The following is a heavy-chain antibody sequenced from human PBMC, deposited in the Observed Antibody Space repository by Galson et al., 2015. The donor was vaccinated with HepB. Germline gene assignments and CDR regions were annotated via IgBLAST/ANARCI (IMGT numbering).Heavy chain of an antibody. Sequence: SLRLSCAASGFRFTNYAMYWVRQAPGKGLEWVSSVGNDGTDTYYAESVKGRFTISRDNSKSTLHLQMNSLTAEDTAIYYCANMGYCGPTSCSTGGNYWGQGILVTVSS. CDR1: GFRFTNYA. CDR2: VGNDGTDT. CDR3: ANMGYCGPTSCSTGGNY. V-gene: IGHV3-23*03. J-gene: IGHJ4*01. D-gene: IGHD2-2*01.